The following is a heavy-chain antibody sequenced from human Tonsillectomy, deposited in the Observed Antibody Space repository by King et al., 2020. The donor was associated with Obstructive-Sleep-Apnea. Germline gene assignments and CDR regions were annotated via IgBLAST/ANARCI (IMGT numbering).Heavy chain of an antibody. CDR1: GFSFSSYW. V-gene: IGHV3-7*03. CDR3: AGITMVRGVIGY. D-gene: IGHD3-10*01. Sequence: VQLVESGGGLVQPGGSLRLSCAASGFSFSSYWMSWVRQAPGKGLEWVANIKQDGSEEYYVDSVEGRFTISKDNAKNSLYLQMNSLRAEDTAVYYCAGITMVRGVIGYWGQGTLVTVSS. J-gene: IGHJ4*02. CDR2: IKQDGSEE.